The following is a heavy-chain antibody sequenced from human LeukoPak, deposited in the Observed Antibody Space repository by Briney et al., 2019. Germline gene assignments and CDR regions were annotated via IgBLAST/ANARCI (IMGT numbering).Heavy chain of an antibody. CDR3: ARDRHGSSSYPVDY. V-gene: IGHV3-7*01. CDR1: GFTFSSYW. CDR2: IKQDGSEK. D-gene: IGHD6-6*01. Sequence: GGSLRLSCAASGFTFSSYWMSWVRQAPGKGLEWVANIKQDGSEKYYVDSVKGRFTISRDNAKNSLYLQMNSLRAEDTAVYYCARDRHGSSSYPVDYWGQGTLVTVSS. J-gene: IGHJ4*02.